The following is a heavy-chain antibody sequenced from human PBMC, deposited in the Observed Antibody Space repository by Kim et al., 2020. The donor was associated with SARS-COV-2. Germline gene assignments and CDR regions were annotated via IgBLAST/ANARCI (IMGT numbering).Heavy chain of an antibody. CDR3: IAGERYTGH. CDR1: GFTFGDHS. J-gene: IGHJ4*02. V-gene: IGHV3-49*04. D-gene: IGHD2-2*02. Sequence: GGSLRLSCTTSGFTFGDHSMIWVRQAPGKGLEWVGFIRRKAYGETTDYAASVKGRFTISRDDSNRIAYLQMNSLKTADTAVYYCIAGERYTGHWGQGTLVTVSS. CDR2: IRRKAYGETT.